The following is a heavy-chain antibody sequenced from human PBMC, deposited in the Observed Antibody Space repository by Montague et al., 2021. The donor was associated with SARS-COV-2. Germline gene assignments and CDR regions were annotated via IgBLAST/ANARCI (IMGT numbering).Heavy chain of an antibody. J-gene: IGHJ5*02. CDR3: ARDRWSSLKLINWFDH. Sequence: SETLSLTCTVSGYSISSGYYSGWRRQPPGKRLEWIGSIYHSGSTYYNSPINSRVITTVDTSNHQFSLMLLGSVTAADTAVYYCARDRWSSLKLINWFDHWGQGALVTVSS. D-gene: IGHD5-24*01. CDR1: GYSISSGYY. CDR2: IYHSGST. V-gene: IGHV4-38-2*02.